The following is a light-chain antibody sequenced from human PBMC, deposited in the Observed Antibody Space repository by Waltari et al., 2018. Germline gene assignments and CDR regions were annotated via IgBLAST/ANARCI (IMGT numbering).Light chain of an antibody. V-gene: IGLV2-23*02. J-gene: IGLJ1*01. CDR1: NTDVGSHDL. CDR2: DVN. CDR3: CSFAHRSTYV. Sequence: QSALTQPASVSGSPGQSITISCTGTNTDVGSHDLVSWYQQHPGKAPKLIIYDVNKRPYGVPNRFSGSKSGNTASLTMSGLQAEDEADYYCCSFAHRSTYVFGTGTKVTVL.